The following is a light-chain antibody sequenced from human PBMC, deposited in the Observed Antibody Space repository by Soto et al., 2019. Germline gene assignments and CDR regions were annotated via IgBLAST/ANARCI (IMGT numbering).Light chain of an antibody. CDR3: QHYNNWPPWT. V-gene: IGKV3-15*01. J-gene: IGKJ1*01. Sequence: IVMTQSPATLSVSPGERATLSCRASQSVSINLAWYQQKPGQAPRLLIYGASTRAAGIPARFSGSGSGTEFTITISSLQSEDFAVYYCQHYNNWPPWTFGQGTKVEIK. CDR1: QSVSIN. CDR2: GAS.